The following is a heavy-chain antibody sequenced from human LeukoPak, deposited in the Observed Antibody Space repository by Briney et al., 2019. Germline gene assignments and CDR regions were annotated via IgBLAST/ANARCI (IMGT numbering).Heavy chain of an antibody. CDR1: GGSFSGYY. J-gene: IGHJ4*02. CDR3: ARGRPPGY. CDR2: INHSGST. V-gene: IGHV4-34*01. Sequence: SETLSLTCAVYGGSFSGYYWSWIRQPPGKGLEWIGEINHSGSTNYNPSLKSRVTISVDTSKNQFSLKLSSVTAADTAVYYCARGRPPGYWGQGALVTVSS.